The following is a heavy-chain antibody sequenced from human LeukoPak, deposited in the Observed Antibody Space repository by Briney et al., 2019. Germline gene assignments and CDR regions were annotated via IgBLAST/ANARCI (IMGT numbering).Heavy chain of an antibody. CDR1: GGSISSGSYY. CDR2: IYTSGST. Sequence: SETLSLTCTVSGGSISSGSYYWSWIRQPAGKGLEWIGRIYTSGSTNYNPSLKGRVTISVDTSKNQFSLKLSSVTAADTAVYYCAREGAYCGGDCYPDAFDIWGQGTMVTVSS. V-gene: IGHV4-61*02. CDR3: AREGAYCGGDCYPDAFDI. J-gene: IGHJ3*02. D-gene: IGHD2-21*01.